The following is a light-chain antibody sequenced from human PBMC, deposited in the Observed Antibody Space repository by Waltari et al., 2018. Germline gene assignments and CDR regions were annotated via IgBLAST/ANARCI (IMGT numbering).Light chain of an antibody. Sequence: AIRITQSPSPLPASTGDRVTIPCRAGQGISSYLAGYQQKPGKAPNLLIYAGSTLQSGVPSRFSGSGSGTDFTLTISCLQSEDFATYYCQQYYSYSWTFGQGTKVEIK. CDR2: AGS. V-gene: IGKV1-8*01. J-gene: IGKJ1*01. CDR3: QQYYSYSWT. CDR1: QGISSY.